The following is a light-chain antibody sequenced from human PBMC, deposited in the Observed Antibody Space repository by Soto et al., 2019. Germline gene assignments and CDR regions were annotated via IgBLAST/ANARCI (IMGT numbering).Light chain of an antibody. CDR1: QSVSSY. CDR2: DAS. V-gene: IGKV3-11*01. J-gene: IGKJ5*01. CDR3: QQRSNWPT. Sequence: PVERATLSCRASQSVSSYLAWYQQKPGQAPRLLIYDASNRATGIPARFSGSGSGTDFTLTISSLEPEDFAVYYCQQRSNWPTFGQGTRLEI.